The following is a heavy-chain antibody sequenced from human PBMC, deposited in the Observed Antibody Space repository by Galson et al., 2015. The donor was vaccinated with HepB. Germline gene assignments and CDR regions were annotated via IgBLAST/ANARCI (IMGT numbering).Heavy chain of an antibody. CDR2: INSDGSST. J-gene: IGHJ5*02. CDR3: ANSPHTTLA. Sequence: SLRLSCAASGFTFSSYWMHWVRQVPGRGLVWVSCINSDGSSTSYADSVKGRFTISRDNAKNTLYLQMNSLRAEDTAVYYCANSPHTTLAWGQGTLVTVSS. CDR1: GFTFSSYW. D-gene: IGHD1-1*01. V-gene: IGHV3-74*01.